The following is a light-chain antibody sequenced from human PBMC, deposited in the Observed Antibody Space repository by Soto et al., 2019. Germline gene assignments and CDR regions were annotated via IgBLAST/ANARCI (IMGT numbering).Light chain of an antibody. V-gene: IGLV2-23*01. Sequence: LTQPASVSGSPGQSITISCTGTSSDVGSYNLVSWYQQHPGKAPKLMIYEGSKRPSGVSNRFSGSKSGNTASLTISGLQAEDEADYYCFSYAGSSTYVFGTGTKVTVL. CDR3: FSYAGSSTYV. CDR2: EGS. J-gene: IGLJ1*01. CDR1: SSDVGSYNL.